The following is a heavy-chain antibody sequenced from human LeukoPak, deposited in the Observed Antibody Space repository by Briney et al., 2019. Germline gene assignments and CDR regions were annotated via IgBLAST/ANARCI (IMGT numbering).Heavy chain of an antibody. CDR2: ISYDGSNK. V-gene: IGHV3-30*18. Sequence: PGRSLRLSCAASGFTFSSYGMHWVRQAPGKGLEWVAVISYDGSNKYYADSVKGRFTISRDNSKNTLYLQMNSLRAEDTAVYYCAKDWYYYGSGSYKGAFDYWGQGTLVTVSS. CDR3: AKDWYYYGSGSYKGAFDY. CDR1: GFTFSSYG. D-gene: IGHD3-10*01. J-gene: IGHJ4*02.